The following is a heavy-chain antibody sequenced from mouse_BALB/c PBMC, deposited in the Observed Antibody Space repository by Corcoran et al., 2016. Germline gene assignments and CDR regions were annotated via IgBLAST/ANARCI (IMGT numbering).Heavy chain of an antibody. J-gene: IGHJ3*01. D-gene: IGHD1-1*01. Sequence: EVQLQQPGPDLVKPGASVKMSCKASGYTFTDYYMKWVKQSHGKGLEWIGDINPNNGGTSYNQKFKGKATLTVDKSSSTAYMQLNSLTSEDSAVYYCARDYYGSSSFAYWGQGTLVTVSA. CDR2: INPNNGGT. V-gene: IGHV1-26*01. CDR1: GYTFTDYY. CDR3: ARDYYGSSSFAY.